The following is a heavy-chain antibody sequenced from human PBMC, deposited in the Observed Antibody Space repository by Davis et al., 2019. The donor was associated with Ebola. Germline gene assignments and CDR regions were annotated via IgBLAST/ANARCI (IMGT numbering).Heavy chain of an antibody. CDR1: GFTFSSYE. J-gene: IGHJ3*02. CDR2: IRTGVSTI. CDR3: ARGGSGSYYSVFDI. Sequence: GESLKISCAASGFTFSSYEMNWVRQAPGKGLEWISYIRTGVSTIDYADSVKGRFTISRDNAKNSLYLQMHSLRAEDTAVYYCARGGSGSYYSVFDIWGQGTMVTVSS. V-gene: IGHV3-48*03. D-gene: IGHD1-26*01.